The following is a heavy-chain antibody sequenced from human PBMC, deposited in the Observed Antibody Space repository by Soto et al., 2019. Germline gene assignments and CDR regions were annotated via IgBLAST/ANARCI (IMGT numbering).Heavy chain of an antibody. V-gene: IGHV3-33*01. CDR3: ARVSRSGYYPKY. CDR1: GFTFSSYG. Sequence: GGSLRLSCAASGFTFSSYGMHWVRQAPGKGLEWVAVIWYDGNNKYYADSVKGRFTISRDNSKNTLYLQMNSLRAEDTAIYYCARVSRSGYYPKYWGQGTLVTVSS. D-gene: IGHD3-3*01. J-gene: IGHJ4*02. CDR2: IWYDGNNK.